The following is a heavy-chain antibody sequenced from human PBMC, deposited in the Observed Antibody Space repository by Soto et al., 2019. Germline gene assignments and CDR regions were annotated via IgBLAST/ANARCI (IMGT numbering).Heavy chain of an antibody. CDR3: ATGVVVAATGGYYYYYGMDV. CDR1: GGSISSSSYY. V-gene: IGHV4-39*01. Sequence: SETLSLTCTVSGGSISSSSYYWGWIRQPPGKGLEWIGSIYYSGSTYYNPSLKSRVTISVDTSKNQFSLKLSSVTAADTAVYYCATGVVVAATGGYYYYYGMDVWGQGTTVTVSS. J-gene: IGHJ6*02. CDR2: IYYSGST. D-gene: IGHD2-15*01.